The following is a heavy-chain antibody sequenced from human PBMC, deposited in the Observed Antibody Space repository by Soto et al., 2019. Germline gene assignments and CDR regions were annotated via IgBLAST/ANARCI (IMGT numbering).Heavy chain of an antibody. Sequence: SVKVSCKASGGTFSSCAISWVRQAPGQGLEWMGGIIPIFGTANYAQKFQGRVTITADKSTSTAYMERSSLRSEDTAVYYCASNGYDILTGYPYYFDYWGQGTLVTVSS. J-gene: IGHJ4*02. CDR2: IIPIFGTA. V-gene: IGHV1-69*06. D-gene: IGHD3-9*01. CDR1: GGTFSSCA. CDR3: ASNGYDILTGYPYYFDY.